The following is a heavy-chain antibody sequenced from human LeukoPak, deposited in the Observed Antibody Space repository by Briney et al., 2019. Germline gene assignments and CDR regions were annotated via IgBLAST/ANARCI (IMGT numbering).Heavy chain of an antibody. CDR3: ARDLSGTYMVDY. CDR2: ISHDGSAQ. D-gene: IGHD1-26*01. Sequence: GGSLRLSCAVSGFAFNSYAMHWVRQAPGEGLEWEAFISHDGSAQSYADSVKGRFTISRDNSKNTLYLQMNSLRPEDTAVYYCARDLSGTYMVDYWGQGTLVTVSS. J-gene: IGHJ4*02. V-gene: IGHV3-30-3*01. CDR1: GFAFNSYA.